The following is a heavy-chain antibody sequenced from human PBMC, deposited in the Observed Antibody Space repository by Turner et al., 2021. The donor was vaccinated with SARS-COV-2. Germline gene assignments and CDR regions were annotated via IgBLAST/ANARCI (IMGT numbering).Heavy chain of an antibody. V-gene: IGHV3-30*18. Sequence: QVHLVESGGGVVQPGRYLRLSCAASGFTFSSYGMHWVRQAPGKGLEWVSIISYDGNNQDYADSVKGRITISRDNSKNTLYLQMNSLRAEDTAVYYCAKDRSFRGGTYLFDYWGQGTLVTVSS. CDR2: ISYDGNNQ. D-gene: IGHD1-26*01. CDR1: GFTFSSYG. J-gene: IGHJ4*02. CDR3: AKDRSFRGGTYLFDY.